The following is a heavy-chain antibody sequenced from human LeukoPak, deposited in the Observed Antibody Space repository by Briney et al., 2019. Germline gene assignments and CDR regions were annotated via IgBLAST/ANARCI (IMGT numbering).Heavy chain of an antibody. V-gene: IGHV3-7*01. CDR3: AREDGHGDYRTLGYYYYMDV. J-gene: IGHJ6*03. D-gene: IGHD4-17*01. CDR2: IKQDGSEK. CDR1: GFTFSSYW. Sequence: GGSLRLSCAASGFTFSSYWMSWVRQAPGKGLEGVANIKQDGSEKYYVDSVKGRFTISRDNAKNSLYLQMNSLRAEDTAVYYCAREDGHGDYRTLGYYYYMDVWGKGTTVTVSS.